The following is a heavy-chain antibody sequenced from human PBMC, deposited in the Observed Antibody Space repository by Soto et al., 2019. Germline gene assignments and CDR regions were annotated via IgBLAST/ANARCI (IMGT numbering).Heavy chain of an antibody. CDR3: AKDISHRSRQPIKYFDY. D-gene: IGHD3-3*02. CDR1: GFTFSSYA. V-gene: IGHV3-23*01. CDR2: ISGSGGST. J-gene: IGHJ4*02. Sequence: EVQLLESGGGLVQPGGSLRLSCAASGFTFSSYAMSWVRQAPGKGLEWVSAISGSGGSTYYADSVKGRFTISRDNSKNTLYLQMNSLRAEDTAVYYCAKDISHRSRQPIKYFDYWGQGTLVTVSS.